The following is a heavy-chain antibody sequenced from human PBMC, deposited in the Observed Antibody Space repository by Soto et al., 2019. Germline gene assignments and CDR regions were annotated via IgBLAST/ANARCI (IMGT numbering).Heavy chain of an antibody. CDR2: ISTDDGYI. V-gene: IGHV1-18*01. CDR3: ARDRLHSGYDGDY. D-gene: IGHD5-12*01. CDR1: GYTFSNYA. Sequence: QVQLVQSGAEVKKPGASVKVSCKASGYTFSNYAISWVRQAPGQGLEWMGWISTDDGYINYARDRVTMTKDSSTNTAYMELRSLRSDDTAIYYCARDRLHSGYDGDYWGQGTLVTVSS. J-gene: IGHJ4*02.